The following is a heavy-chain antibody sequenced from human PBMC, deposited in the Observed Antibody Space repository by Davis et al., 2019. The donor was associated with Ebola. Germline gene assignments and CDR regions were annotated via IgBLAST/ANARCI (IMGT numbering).Heavy chain of an antibody. V-gene: IGHV3-74*01. CDR1: GFTSRSYW. Sequence: PGGSLRLSCEASGFTSRSYWMHWVRQAPGKGLVWVSRINPEATTTNYADSVKGRFTISRDNAKNTLYLQMNSLRDEDTAVYYCARDLAYYDFWSGYPSYYYGVDVWGQGTTVTVSS. J-gene: IGHJ6*02. CDR3: ARDLAYYDFWSGYPSYYYGVDV. D-gene: IGHD3-3*01. CDR2: INPEATTT.